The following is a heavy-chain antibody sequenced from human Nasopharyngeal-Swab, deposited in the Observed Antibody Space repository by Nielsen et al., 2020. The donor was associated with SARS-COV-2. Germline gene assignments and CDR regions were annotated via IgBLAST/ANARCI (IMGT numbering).Heavy chain of an antibody. J-gene: IGHJ6*02. V-gene: IGHV4-31*03. D-gene: IGHD3-10*01. Sequence: SETLSLTCTVSGGSISSGGYYWSWIRQHPGKGLEWIGYIYKSGSTYYNPSLKSRVTISVDTSKNQFSLKLSSVTAADTAVYYCAREALKELLWFGESSSYYGMDVWGQGTTVTVSS. CDR3: AREALKELLWFGESSSYYGMDV. CDR1: GGSISSGGYY. CDR2: IYKSGST.